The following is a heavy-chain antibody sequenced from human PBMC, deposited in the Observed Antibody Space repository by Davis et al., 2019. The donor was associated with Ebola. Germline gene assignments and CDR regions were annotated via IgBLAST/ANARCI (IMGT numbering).Heavy chain of an antibody. J-gene: IGHJ4*02. CDR1: GFTFSTEP. CDR3: ARVEDIAVAGTVY. Sequence: PGGSLRLSCAASGFTFSTEPMNWVRQAPGKGLEWISNIRDSGNSASYADSVKGRFTISRDNAKNSLYLQMNSLRDEDTAVYYCARVEDIAVAGTVYWGQGTLVTVSS. CDR2: IRDSGNSA. D-gene: IGHD6-19*01. V-gene: IGHV3-48*02.